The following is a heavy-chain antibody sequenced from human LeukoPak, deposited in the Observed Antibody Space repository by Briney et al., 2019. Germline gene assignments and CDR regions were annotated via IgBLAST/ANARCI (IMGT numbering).Heavy chain of an antibody. V-gene: IGHV3-15*01. D-gene: IGHD2-2*01. J-gene: IGHJ3*02. CDR3: TTDIVVVPAHTPRDAFDI. CDR2: IKSKTDGGTT. CDR1: GFTFSNAC. Sequence: PGGSLRLSCAAPGFTFSNACMSWVRQAPGKGLEWVGRIKSKTDGGTTEYAAPGKGRLTISRDDSKNKLYLKMNSLKTEDTAVYYCTTDIVVVPAHTPRDAFDIWGQGTMVTVSS.